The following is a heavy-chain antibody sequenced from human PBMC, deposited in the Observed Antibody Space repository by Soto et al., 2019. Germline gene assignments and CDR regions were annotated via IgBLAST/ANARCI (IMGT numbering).Heavy chain of an antibody. Sequence: GGSLRLSCAASGFTFSSYAMSWVRQAPGKGLEWVSAISGSGGSTYYADSVKGRFTISRDNSKNTLYLQMNSLRAEDTAVYYCAKEAGYCSGGSCYAPVLFDYWGQGTLVTVSS. J-gene: IGHJ4*02. V-gene: IGHV3-23*01. CDR2: ISGSGGST. CDR3: AKEAGYCSGGSCYAPVLFDY. CDR1: GFTFSSYA. D-gene: IGHD2-15*01.